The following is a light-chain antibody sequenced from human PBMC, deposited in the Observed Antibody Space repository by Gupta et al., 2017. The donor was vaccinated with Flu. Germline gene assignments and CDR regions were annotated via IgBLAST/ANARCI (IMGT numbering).Light chain of an antibody. CDR2: GAS. CDR1: QSVSSN. CDR3: QQYNNLLT. J-gene: IGKJ4*01. V-gene: IGKV3D-15*01. Sequence: EIVLTQSPATLSVSPGERATLSCRASQSVSSNLAWYQQKPGQAPRLIIYGASTRATGITARFSGSGSGREFTLTISSLQSEDFAVYYCQQYNNLLTFGGGTKVEIK.